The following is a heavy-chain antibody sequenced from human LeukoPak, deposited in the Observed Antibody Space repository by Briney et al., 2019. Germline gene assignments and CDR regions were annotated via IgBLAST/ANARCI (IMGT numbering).Heavy chain of an antibody. V-gene: IGHV3-33*01. D-gene: IGHD2-2*01. J-gene: IGHJ5*02. Sequence: GGSLRLSCAASGFTFSSYGMHWVRQAPGKGLEGVAVIWYDGSNKYYADSVKGRFTISRDNSKNTLYLQMNSLRAEDTAVYYCARVLVPAAIGGAFDPWGQGTLVTVSS. CDR2: IWYDGSNK. CDR3: ARVLVPAAIGGAFDP. CDR1: GFTFSSYG.